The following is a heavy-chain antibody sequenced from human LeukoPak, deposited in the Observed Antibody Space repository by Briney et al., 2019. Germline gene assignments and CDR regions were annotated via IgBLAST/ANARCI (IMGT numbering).Heavy chain of an antibody. CDR2: IYTSGST. D-gene: IGHD3-22*01. CDR1: GASISSGSYD. J-gene: IGHJ4*02. Sequence: SQTLSLNCTVSGASISSGSYDWSWILQPAGKGLEWIGRIYTSGSTNYNPSLKSRVTISVDTSKTQYSLKLSSVTAADTAVYYCASAKFDSSTYYPEDSWGQGTLVTASS. V-gene: IGHV4-61*02. CDR3: ASAKFDSSTYYPEDS.